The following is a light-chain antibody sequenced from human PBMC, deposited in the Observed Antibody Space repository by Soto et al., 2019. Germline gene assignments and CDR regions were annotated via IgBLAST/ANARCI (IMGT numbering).Light chain of an antibody. CDR3: SSYAGSRYV. Sequence: QSALTQPPSASGSPGQSVTISCTGTSSDVGGYNYVSWYQQHPGKAPKLMIYGVTKRPSGVPDRFSGSKSGNTASLTVSGLQAEDEADYYCSSYAGSRYVFGTGTKLTVL. J-gene: IGLJ1*01. CDR2: GVT. CDR1: SSDVGGYNY. V-gene: IGLV2-8*01.